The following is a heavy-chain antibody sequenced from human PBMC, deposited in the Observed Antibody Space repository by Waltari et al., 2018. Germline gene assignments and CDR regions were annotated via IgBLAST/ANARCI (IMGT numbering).Heavy chain of an antibody. J-gene: IGHJ5*02. CDR3: ARLALRSGARSALIRGNWFDP. CDR1: GGSFSGYY. D-gene: IGHD3-10*01. V-gene: IGHV4-34*01. Sequence: QVQLQQWGAGLLKPSETLSLTCAVYGGSFSGYYWSWIRQPPGKGLEWIGEINHSGSTNYNPSLKSRVTISVDTSKNQFSLKLSSVTAADTAVYYCARLALRSGARSALIRGNWFDPWGQGTLVTVSS. CDR2: INHSGST.